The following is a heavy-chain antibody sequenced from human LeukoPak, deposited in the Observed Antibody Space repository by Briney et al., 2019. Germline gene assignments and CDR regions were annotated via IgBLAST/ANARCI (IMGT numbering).Heavy chain of an antibody. CDR1: GFTFSNYG. D-gene: IGHD3-10*01. J-gene: IGHJ4*02. V-gene: IGHV3-64*01. CDR3: ARAPGTYYDY. CDR2: ISSNGGST. Sequence: PGGSLRLSCGASGFTFSNYGMHWVRQAPGKGLEYVSAISSNGGSTYYANSVKGRFTISRDNSKNTLYLQMGNLRAEDMAVYYCARAPGTYYDYWGQGTLVTVSS.